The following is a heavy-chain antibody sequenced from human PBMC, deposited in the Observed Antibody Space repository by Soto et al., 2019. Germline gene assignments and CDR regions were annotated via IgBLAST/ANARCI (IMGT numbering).Heavy chain of an antibody. D-gene: IGHD6-13*01. V-gene: IGHV1-69*01. CDR2: IIPIFGTA. J-gene: IGHJ6*02. CDR1: GGTFSSYA. CDR3: ARDEQQLVSLYYYYYGMDV. Sequence: QVQLVQSGAEVKKPGSSVKVSCKASGGTFSSYAISWVRQAPGQGLEWMGGIIPIFGTANYAQKFQGRVTITADESTSTAYMELSSLRSEDTDVYYCARDEQQLVSLYYYYYGMDVWGQGTTVTVSS.